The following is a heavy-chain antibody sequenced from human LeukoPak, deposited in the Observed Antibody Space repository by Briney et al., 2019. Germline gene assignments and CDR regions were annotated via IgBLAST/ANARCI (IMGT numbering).Heavy chain of an antibody. CDR1: GGSISSYY. Sequence: SETLSLTCTVSGGSISSYYWSWIRQPPGKGLEWIGYIYYSGSTNYNPSLKSRVTISVDTSKNQFSLKLSSVTAADTAVYYCARVPGIAVAGTGDYYYYYYMDVWGKGTTVTVS. V-gene: IGHV4-59*01. D-gene: IGHD6-19*01. CDR3: ARVPGIAVAGTGDYYYYYYMDV. CDR2: IYYSGST. J-gene: IGHJ6*03.